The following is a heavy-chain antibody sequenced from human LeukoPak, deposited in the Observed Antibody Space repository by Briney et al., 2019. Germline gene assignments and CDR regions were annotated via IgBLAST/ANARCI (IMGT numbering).Heavy chain of an antibody. CDR3: AKGNTQQYYYYGMDV. J-gene: IGHJ6*02. Sequence: GGSLRLSCAASGFTFSSYGMHWVRQAPGKGREWVAFIRYDGSNKYYADSVKGRFTISRDNSKNTLYLQMNSLRAEDTAVYYCAKGNTQQYYYYGMDVWGQGTTVTVSS. D-gene: IGHD1/OR15-1a*01. V-gene: IGHV3-30*02. CDR1: GFTFSSYG. CDR2: IRYDGSNK.